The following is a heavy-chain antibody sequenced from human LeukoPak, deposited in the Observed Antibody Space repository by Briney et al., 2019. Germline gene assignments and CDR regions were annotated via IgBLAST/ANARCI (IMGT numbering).Heavy chain of an antibody. Sequence: SETLSLTCTVSGGSISSYYWSWIRQPAGKGLEWIGRIYTSGSTNYNPSLKSRVTMSVDTSKNQFSLKLSSVTAADTAVYYCAKWLVGVPAAIYYMDVWGKGTTVTVSS. D-gene: IGHD2-2*01. CDR1: GGSISSYY. J-gene: IGHJ6*03. CDR3: AKWLVGVPAAIYYMDV. CDR2: IYTSGST. V-gene: IGHV4-4*07.